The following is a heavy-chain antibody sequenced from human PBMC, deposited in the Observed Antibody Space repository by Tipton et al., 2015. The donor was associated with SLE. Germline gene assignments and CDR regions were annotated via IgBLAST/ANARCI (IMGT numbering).Heavy chain of an antibody. Sequence: TLSLTCTVSGGSISSHYWSWIRQPPGKGLEWIGYIYYSGSTNYNPSLKSRVTISVDTSKNQFSLKLSSVTAADTAVYYCARGQHRSGWYWGQGTLVTVSS. V-gene: IGHV4-59*11. CDR3: ARGQHRSGWY. CDR2: IYYSGST. D-gene: IGHD6-19*01. CDR1: GGSISSHY. J-gene: IGHJ4*02.